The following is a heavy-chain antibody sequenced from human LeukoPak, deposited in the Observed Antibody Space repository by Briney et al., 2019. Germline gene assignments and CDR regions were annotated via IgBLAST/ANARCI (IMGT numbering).Heavy chain of an antibody. CDR1: GFTFSSYW. CDR3: ARGYSSGLHFDY. J-gene: IGHJ4*02. Sequence: GGSLRLSCAASGFTFSSYWMSWVRQAPGKGLEWVANINKDGGEKYYVDSVKGRFTISRDNAKNSLYLQMNSLRADDTAVYYCARGYSSGLHFDYWGQGTLVTVSS. D-gene: IGHD6-19*01. CDR2: INKDGGEK. V-gene: IGHV3-7*03.